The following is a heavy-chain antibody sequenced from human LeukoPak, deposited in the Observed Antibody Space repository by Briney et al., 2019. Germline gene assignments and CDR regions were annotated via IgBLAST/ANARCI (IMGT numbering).Heavy chain of an antibody. J-gene: IGHJ4*02. Sequence: GGSLRLSCAASAFTFSSYCTNWVRHPQGGGREWVSSIISSSSYIYYADSVSGRLSISTDNAKNSLYLQMNSMLSAHPGVYVCARDAGIAARGFGYWGQGTLVTVSS. CDR2: IISSSSYI. V-gene: IGHV3-21*01. CDR1: AFTFSSYC. D-gene: IGHD6-6*01. CDR3: ARDAGIAARGFGY.